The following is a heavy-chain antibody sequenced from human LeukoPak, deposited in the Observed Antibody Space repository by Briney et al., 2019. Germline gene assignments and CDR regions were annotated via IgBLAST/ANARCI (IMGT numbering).Heavy chain of an antibody. V-gene: IGHV4-31*03. Sequence: PSETLSLTCTVSGGSISSGGYYWSWIRQHPGKGLEWIGYIYYSGSTYYNPSLKSRVTISVDASKNQFSLKLSSVTAADTAVYYCASDRGSYAKGYDYWGQGTLVTVSS. D-gene: IGHD1-26*01. J-gene: IGHJ4*02. CDR1: GGSISSGGYY. CDR2: IYYSGST. CDR3: ASDRGSYAKGYDY.